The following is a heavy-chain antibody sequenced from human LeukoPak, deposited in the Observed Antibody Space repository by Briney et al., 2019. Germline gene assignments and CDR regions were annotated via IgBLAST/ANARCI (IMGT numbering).Heavy chain of an antibody. J-gene: IGHJ4*02. D-gene: IGHD5-18*01. V-gene: IGHV3-30*09. CDR2: ISHDGKKV. CDR3: VRAPGYSNGWYYFAN. Sequence: GGSLRLSCAASGFNFTTYSMHWVRQAPGKGLQWVAIISHDGKKVNYVDSVKGRIVISRDNSKNTLYLQMNSLRPDDTAVYFCVRAPGYSNGWYYFANWGQGTLVTVSA. CDR1: GFNFTTYS.